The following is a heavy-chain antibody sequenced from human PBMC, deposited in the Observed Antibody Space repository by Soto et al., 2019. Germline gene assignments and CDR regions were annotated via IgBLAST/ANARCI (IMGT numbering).Heavy chain of an antibody. V-gene: IGHV2-70*04. D-gene: IGHD2-15*01. Sequence: SGPTLVNPTQTLTLTCTFSGFSLSTSGMRVSWIRQPPGKALEWLARIDWDDDKFYSTSLKTRLTISKDTSKNQVVLTMTNMDPVDTAKYYCARAPYGGNLDYWGQGTLVTVSS. CDR2: IDWDDDK. CDR3: ARAPYGGNLDY. CDR1: GFSLSTSGMR. J-gene: IGHJ4*02.